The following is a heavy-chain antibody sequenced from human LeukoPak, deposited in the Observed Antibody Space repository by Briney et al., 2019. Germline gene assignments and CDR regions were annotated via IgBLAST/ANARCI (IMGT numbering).Heavy chain of an antibody. D-gene: IGHD5-18*01. CDR2: IIPILGIA. V-gene: IGHV1-69*04. CDR3: ATEPHLAIEVPR. J-gene: IGHJ4*02. Sequence: SVKVSCKASGGTFSSYTISWVRQAPGQGLEWMGRIIPILGIANYAQKFQGRATITADKSTSTAYMELSSLGSEDTAVYYCATEPHLAIEVPRWGQGTLVTVSS. CDR1: GGTFSSYT.